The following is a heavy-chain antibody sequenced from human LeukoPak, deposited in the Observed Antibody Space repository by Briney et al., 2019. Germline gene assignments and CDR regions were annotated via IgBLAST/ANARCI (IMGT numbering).Heavy chain of an antibody. V-gene: IGHV3-73*01. D-gene: IGHD2-15*01. Sequence: GGYLRLSCAASGFTFSGSAMHWVRQPSGKRLEWVGRISSKASNYSTAYTVSVEGRFTLHREDSKHTAYLQTNSLKTEDTAVYYCTSLGSGLLLRWGQGTLVTVSS. CDR2: ISSKASNYST. CDR3: TSLGSGLLLR. J-gene: IGHJ4*02. CDR1: GFTFSGSA.